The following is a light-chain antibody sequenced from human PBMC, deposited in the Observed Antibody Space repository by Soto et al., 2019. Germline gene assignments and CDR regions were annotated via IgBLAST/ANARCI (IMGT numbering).Light chain of an antibody. V-gene: IGKV3-11*01. J-gene: IGKJ2*01. CDR2: GAS. CDR1: ESIRTF. CDR3: QQRSNWPTYT. Sequence: EIVLTQSPATLSLSPGERATLSCRASESIRTFLAWYQQKPGQAPRLLIYGASNRATGIPARFSGSGSGADFSLTISSLEPEDFAVYYCQQRSNWPTYTFGQGTKLEIK.